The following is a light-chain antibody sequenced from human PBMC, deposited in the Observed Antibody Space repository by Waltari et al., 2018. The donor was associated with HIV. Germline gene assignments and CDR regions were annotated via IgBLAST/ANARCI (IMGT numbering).Light chain of an antibody. CDR1: RSDVGSYTL. Sequence: QSALTQPASVSGSPGQSITISCPGTRSDVGSYTLVSWYQHHPHKAPQVVIYEVPTRPSGVSNRFSGSKSGNTASLTISGLQAEDESDYYCCSYAGSRGVVFGGGTKLTVL. J-gene: IGLJ2*01. CDR3: CSYAGSRGVV. V-gene: IGLV2-23*02. CDR2: EVP.